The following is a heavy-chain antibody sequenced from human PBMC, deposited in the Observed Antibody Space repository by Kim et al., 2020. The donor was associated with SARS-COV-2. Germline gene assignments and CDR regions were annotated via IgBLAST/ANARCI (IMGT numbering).Heavy chain of an antibody. CDR2: IIPILGIA. D-gene: IGHD3-9*01. V-gene: IGHV1-69*04. CDR3: ARDHDDILTGYYYYGMDV. CDR1: GGTFSSYT. Sequence: SVKVSCKASGGTFSSYTISWVRQAPGQGLEWMGRIIPILGIANYAQKFQGRVTITADKSTSTAYMELSSLRSEDTAVYYCARDHDDILTGYYYYGMDVWGQGITFTVYS. J-gene: IGHJ6*02.